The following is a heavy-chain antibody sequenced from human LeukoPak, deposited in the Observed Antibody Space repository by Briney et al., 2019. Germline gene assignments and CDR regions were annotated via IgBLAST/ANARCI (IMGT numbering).Heavy chain of an antibody. D-gene: IGHD2-2*01. J-gene: IGHJ4*02. CDR1: GFTFSNYL. Sequence: GGSLRLSCAAPGFTFSNYLMHWVRQAPGKGLVWVSRITSDGSSTHYADSVKGRFTISRDNAKNTLYLQMNSLTVEDTAVYYCVSLGYCSTSSCQPWGQGTLVTVSS. CDR3: VSLGYCSTSSCQP. V-gene: IGHV3-74*01. CDR2: ITSDGSST.